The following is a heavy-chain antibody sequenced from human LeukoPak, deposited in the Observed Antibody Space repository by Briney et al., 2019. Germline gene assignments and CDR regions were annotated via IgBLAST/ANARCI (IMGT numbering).Heavy chain of an antibody. CDR3: ARDYAADYYYMDV. CDR2: INPNSGGT. V-gene: IGHV1-2*02. Sequence: ASVKVSCKASGYTFTGYYMHWVRQAPGQGLEWMGWINPNSGGTNYAQKFQGRVTMTRDTSISTAYMELSRLRSDDTAVYYCARDYAADYYYMDVWGKGTTVTISS. CDR1: GYTFTGYY. D-gene: IGHD3-16*01. J-gene: IGHJ6*03.